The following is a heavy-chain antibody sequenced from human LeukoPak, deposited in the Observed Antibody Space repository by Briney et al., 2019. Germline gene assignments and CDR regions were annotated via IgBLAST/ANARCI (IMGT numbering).Heavy chain of an antibody. D-gene: IGHD6-13*01. CDR3: ARDAGGQQLVRRYFDY. Sequence: PGGSLRLSCAASGFTFSSFAMSWVRQAPGKGLEWVSAISGRDGSTYYADSVKGRFTISRDNSKNTLYLQMNSLRAEDTAVYYCARDAGGQQLVRRYFDYWGQGTLVTVSS. CDR1: GFTFSSFA. V-gene: IGHV3-23*01. J-gene: IGHJ4*02. CDR2: ISGRDGST.